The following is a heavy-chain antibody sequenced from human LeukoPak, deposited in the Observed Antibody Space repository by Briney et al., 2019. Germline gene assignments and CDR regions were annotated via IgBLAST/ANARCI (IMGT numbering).Heavy chain of an antibody. D-gene: IGHD7-27*01. J-gene: IGHJ4*02. Sequence: SETLSLTCVVSGYSISSGYHWGWIRQPPGKGLEWIGSVYRSGTTYYDPSLKSRVTISVDTSKNQISLKVRSMTAADTAMYYCARENWVFDYWGQGILVTVSS. CDR2: VYRSGTT. CDR3: ARENWVFDY. CDR1: GYSISSGYH. V-gene: IGHV4-38-2*02.